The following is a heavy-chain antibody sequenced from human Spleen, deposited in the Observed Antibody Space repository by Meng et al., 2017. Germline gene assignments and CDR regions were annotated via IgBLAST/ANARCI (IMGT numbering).Heavy chain of an antibody. CDR1: GGSISSYY. CDR3: ARDSPQAFNDY. CDR2: IYYTGST. Sequence: SETLSLTCTVSGGSISSYYWSCIRRPPGKGLEWIGYIYYTGSTNYNPSLQSRVTMSVDTSKNQFSLNLRSVTAADTAVYYCARDSPQAFNDYWGQGTRVTVSS. D-gene: IGHD1-1*01. V-gene: IGHV4-59*12. J-gene: IGHJ4*02.